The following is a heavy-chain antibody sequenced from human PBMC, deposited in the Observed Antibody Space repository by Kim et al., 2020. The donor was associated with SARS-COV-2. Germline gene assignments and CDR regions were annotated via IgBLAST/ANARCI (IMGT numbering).Heavy chain of an antibody. CDR3: AKDFRDHYYDSSGYHNWFDP. V-gene: IGHV3-9*01. CDR1: GFTFDDYA. Sequence: GGSLRLSCAASGFTFDDYAMHWVRQAPGKGLEWVSGISWNSGSIGYADSVKGRFTISRDNAKNSLYLQMNSLRAEDTALYYCAKDFRDHYYDSSGYHNWFDPWGQGTLVTVSS. CDR2: ISWNSGSI. J-gene: IGHJ5*02. D-gene: IGHD3-22*01.